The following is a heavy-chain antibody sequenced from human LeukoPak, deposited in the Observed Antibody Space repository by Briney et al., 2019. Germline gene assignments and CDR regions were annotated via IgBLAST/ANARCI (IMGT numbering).Heavy chain of an antibody. CDR2: ISYDGSNK. J-gene: IGHJ4*02. D-gene: IGHD3-22*01. CDR3: ADYYYDSSGYYAGDY. Sequence: PGRSLRLSCAASGFTFSSYAMHWVRQAPGKGLEWVAVISYDGSNKYYADSVKGRFTISRDNSKNTLYLQMNSLRAEDTAEYYCADYYYDSSGYYAGDYWGQGTLVTVSS. V-gene: IGHV3-30-3*01. CDR1: GFTFSSYA.